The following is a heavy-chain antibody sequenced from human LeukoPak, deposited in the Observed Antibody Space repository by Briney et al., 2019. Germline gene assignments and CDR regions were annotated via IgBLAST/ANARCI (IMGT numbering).Heavy chain of an antibody. Sequence: SETLSLTCAVYGGSFSGYYWSWIRQPPGKGLEWIGEINHSGSTNYNPSLKSRVTTSVDTSKNQFSLKLSSVTAADTAVYYCASRSFWSGYAIDYWGQGTLVTVSS. CDR1: GGSFSGYY. D-gene: IGHD3-3*01. CDR3: ASRSFWSGYAIDY. J-gene: IGHJ4*02. V-gene: IGHV4-34*01. CDR2: INHSGST.